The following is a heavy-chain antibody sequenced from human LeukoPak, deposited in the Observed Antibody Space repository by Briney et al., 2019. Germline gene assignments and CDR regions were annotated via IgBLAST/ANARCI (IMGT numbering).Heavy chain of an antibody. CDR1: GYTFTSYF. CDR2: INPSGGST. J-gene: IGHJ4*02. Sequence: ASVKVSCKASGYTFTSYFIHWVRQAPGQGLEWMGIINPSGGSTGYPQKFQGRVTMTRDTFTSTVYMELSSLRSEDAAVYYCARVHYYDSSGYYYFDYWGQGTLVTVSS. CDR3: ARVHYYDSSGYYYFDY. D-gene: IGHD3-22*01. V-gene: IGHV1-46*01.